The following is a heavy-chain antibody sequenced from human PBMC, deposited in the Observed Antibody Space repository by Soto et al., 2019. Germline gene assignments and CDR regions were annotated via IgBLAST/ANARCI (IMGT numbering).Heavy chain of an antibody. Sequence: GGSLRLSCAASGFTVSSNYMSWVRQAPGKGLEWVSVIYSGGSTYYADSVKGRFTISRDNSKNTLYLQMNSLRAEDTAVYYCARVPEYSSSWYFDYWGQGTLVTVSS. CDR2: IYSGGST. CDR1: GFTVSSNY. D-gene: IGHD6-13*01. J-gene: IGHJ4*02. V-gene: IGHV3-66*01. CDR3: ARVPEYSSSWYFDY.